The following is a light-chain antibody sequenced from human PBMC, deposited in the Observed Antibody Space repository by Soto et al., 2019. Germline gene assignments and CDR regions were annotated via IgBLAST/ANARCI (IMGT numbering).Light chain of an antibody. V-gene: IGKV1-12*01. CDR1: QSVYKW. Sequence: DIQMTQSPSSVSASIGDRVTISCRASQSVYKWLVWYQQKPGKAPKLLIYEASSLQSGVPLRFSGSGYETDFTLTISSLQPEDSTTYYCQQADSFPLTFGGGTEVAI. J-gene: IGKJ4*01. CDR2: EAS. CDR3: QQADSFPLT.